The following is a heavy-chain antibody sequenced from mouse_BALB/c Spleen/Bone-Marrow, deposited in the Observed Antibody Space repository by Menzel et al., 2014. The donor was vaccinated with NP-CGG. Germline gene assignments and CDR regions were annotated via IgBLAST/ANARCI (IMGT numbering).Heavy chain of an antibody. J-gene: IGHJ4*01. Sequence: EVQLQQSGAELVKPGASVKLSCTASGFNIKDTYMHWVKPRPEQGLEWIGRTDPANGNTKYDPKFQGKATITADTSSNTGDLQISSLTSEDAAVYYCARWEYYAMDYWGQGTSVTGSS. CDR3: ARWEYYAMDY. D-gene: IGHD4-1*01. V-gene: IGHV14-3*02. CDR1: GFNIKDTY. CDR2: TDPANGNT.